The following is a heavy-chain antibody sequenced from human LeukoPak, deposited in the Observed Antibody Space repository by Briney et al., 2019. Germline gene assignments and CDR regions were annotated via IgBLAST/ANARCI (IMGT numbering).Heavy chain of an antibody. CDR1: GGSISSYY. V-gene: IGHV4-4*07. J-gene: IGHJ4*02. D-gene: IGHD6-13*01. CDR2: IYTSGGT. CDR3: ARALGSSSWYPFDY. Sequence: SETLSLTCTVSGGSISSYYWSWIRQPAGKGLEWIGRIYTSGGTNYNLSLKSRVTMSVDTSKNQFSLKLSSVTAADTAVYYCARALGSSSWYPFDYWGQGALVTVSS.